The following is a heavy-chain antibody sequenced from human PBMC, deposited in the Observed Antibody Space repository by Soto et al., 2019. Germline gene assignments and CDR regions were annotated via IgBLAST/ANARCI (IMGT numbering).Heavy chain of an antibody. CDR1: GFTFSSYS. Sequence: PGGSLRLSCAASGFTFSSYSMNWVRQAPGKGLEWVSSISSSSSYIYYADSVKGRFTISRDNAKNSLYLQMNSLRAEDTAVYYCARTKHTHNCSGGSCYSFRYYYYMDVWGKGTTVTVSS. CDR2: ISSSSSYI. D-gene: IGHD2-15*01. J-gene: IGHJ6*03. V-gene: IGHV3-21*01. CDR3: ARTKHTHNCSGGSCYSFRYYYYMDV.